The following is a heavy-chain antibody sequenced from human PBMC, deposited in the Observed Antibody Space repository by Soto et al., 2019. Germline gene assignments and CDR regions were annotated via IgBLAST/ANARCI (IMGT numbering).Heavy chain of an antibody. V-gene: IGHV4-4*07. D-gene: IGHD3-3*01. CDR2: IFANGHT. CDR3: ARVTIFEYWFDP. J-gene: IGHJ5*02. Sequence: SEILSLTCIVSGGSISEKYWNWVRQPPGKGLEWIGLIFANGHTDYNPSLKSRVTMSVDASKNQFSLRLTSVTAADTAVYYCARVTIFEYWFDPWGQGILVTVSS. CDR1: GGSISEKY.